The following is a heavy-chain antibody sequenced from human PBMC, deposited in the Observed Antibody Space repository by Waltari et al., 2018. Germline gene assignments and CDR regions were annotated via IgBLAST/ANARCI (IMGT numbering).Heavy chain of an antibody. Sequence: QVQLVESGGGVVQPGGSLRLSFAASGFPFSSYGMHWVRQAPGKGLEWVAFIRYDGSNKYYADSVKGRFTISRDNSKNTLYLQMNSLRAEDTAVYYCAKRSGVGYFDYWGQGTLVTVSS. CDR1: GFPFSSYG. CDR3: AKRSGVGYFDY. D-gene: IGHD3-10*01. CDR2: IRYDGSNK. V-gene: IGHV3-30*02. J-gene: IGHJ4*02.